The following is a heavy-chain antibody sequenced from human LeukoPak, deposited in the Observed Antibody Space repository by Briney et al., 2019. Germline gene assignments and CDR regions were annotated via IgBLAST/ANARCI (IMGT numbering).Heavy chain of an antibody. D-gene: IGHD4-17*01. CDR2: ISSSGSTI. Sequence: VGSLRLSCAASGFTFSSYEMNWVRQAPGKGLEWVSYISSSGSTIYYADSVKGRFTISRDNAKNSLYLQMNSLRAEDTAVCYCARFYGDETYFDYWGQGTLVTVSS. V-gene: IGHV3-48*03. CDR1: GFTFSSYE. J-gene: IGHJ4*02. CDR3: ARFYGDETYFDY.